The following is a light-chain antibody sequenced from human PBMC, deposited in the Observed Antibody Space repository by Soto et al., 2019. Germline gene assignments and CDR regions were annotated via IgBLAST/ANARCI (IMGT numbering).Light chain of an antibody. Sequence: DLQMTQSPSSLSASVGDRVTITCQASQGISNYLNWFQQKPGKAPKLLIYDATNLQTGVPSRFSGSGSGTDFTFTISSLQPEDIATYYCQQYDNIQLTFGGGTKVEIK. V-gene: IGKV1-33*01. CDR2: DAT. CDR1: QGISNY. J-gene: IGKJ4*01. CDR3: QQYDNIQLT.